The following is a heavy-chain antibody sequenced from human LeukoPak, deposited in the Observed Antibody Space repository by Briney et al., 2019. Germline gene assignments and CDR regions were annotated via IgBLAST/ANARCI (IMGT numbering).Heavy chain of an antibody. CDR2: ISSSSSYI. J-gene: IGHJ3*02. V-gene: IGHV3-21*01. Sequence: GGSLRLSCAASGFTFSSYSMNWVRQAPGKGLEWVSSISSSSSYIYYADSVKGRFTISRDNAKNSLYLQMNSLRAEDTAVYYCARAWVLQDAFDIWGQGTMVTVSS. D-gene: IGHD4/OR15-4a*01. CDR3: ARAWVLQDAFDI. CDR1: GFTFSSYS.